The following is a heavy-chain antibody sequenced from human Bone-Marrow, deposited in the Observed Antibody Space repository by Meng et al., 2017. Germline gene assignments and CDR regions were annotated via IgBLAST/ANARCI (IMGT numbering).Heavy chain of an antibody. CDR1: GFTVDDYA. J-gene: IGHJ2*01. CDR3: ANRYFDL. CDR2: ISWDGGST. Sequence: VQLVVFGGVVVQPWGFLRLSCAASGFTVDDYAMHWVRQAPGKGLEWVSLISWDGGSTYYADSVKGRFTISRDNSKNSLYLQMNSLRAEDTALYYCANRYFDLWGRGTLVTVAS. V-gene: IGHV3-43D*03.